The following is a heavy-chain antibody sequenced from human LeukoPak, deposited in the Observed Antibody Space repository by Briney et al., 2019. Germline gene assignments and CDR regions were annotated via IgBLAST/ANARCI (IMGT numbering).Heavy chain of an antibody. CDR1: GGSISSDY. CDR3: ATVAPSGNWFDP. CDR2: IYYSGST. Sequence: SETLSLTCTVSGGSISSDYWSWLRQPPGKGLEWIGYIYYSGSTNYNPSLKSRVTISIDTSKNQFSLILSSVTAADTAVYYCATVAPSGNWFDPWGQGTLVTICS. D-gene: IGHD1-1*01. J-gene: IGHJ5*02. V-gene: IGHV4-59*01.